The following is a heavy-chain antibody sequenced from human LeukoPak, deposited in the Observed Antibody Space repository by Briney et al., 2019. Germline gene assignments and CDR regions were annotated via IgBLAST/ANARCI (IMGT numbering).Heavy chain of an antibody. V-gene: IGHV1-2*02. CDR1: GYTFTGYY. CDR3: ARGLGYCSGGSCSNWFDP. CDR2: INPNSGGT. Sequence: ASVKVSCKASGYTFTGYYMHWVRQAPGQGLEWMGWINPNSGGTNYAQKFQGRVTMTRDTSVSTAYMELSRLRSDDTAVYYCARGLGYCSGGSCSNWFDPWGQGTLVTVSS. J-gene: IGHJ5*02. D-gene: IGHD2-15*01.